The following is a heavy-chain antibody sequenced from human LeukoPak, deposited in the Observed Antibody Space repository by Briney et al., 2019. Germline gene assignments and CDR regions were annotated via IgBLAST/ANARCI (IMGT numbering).Heavy chain of an antibody. CDR3: ARVPTYFDDTTGSYYQVY. Sequence: SETLSLTCTVSGGSISSSSYYWGWIRQPPGKGLEWIGSVYYSGSTYYNPSLKSRVTISVDTSKNQFSLKLSSVTAADTAVYYCARVPTYFDDTTGSYYQVYWGQGTLVTVSS. CDR2: VYYSGST. J-gene: IGHJ4*02. D-gene: IGHD3-22*01. V-gene: IGHV4-39*01. CDR1: GGSISSSSYY.